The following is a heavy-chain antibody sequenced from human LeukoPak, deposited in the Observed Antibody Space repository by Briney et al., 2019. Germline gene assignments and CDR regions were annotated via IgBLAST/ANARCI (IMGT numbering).Heavy chain of an antibody. CDR2: FDPEEGET. V-gene: IGHV1-24*01. J-gene: IGHJ6*02. D-gene: IGHD2-15*01. CDR3: TVAATAYYYYGMDV. CDR1: GYTLTELS. Sequence: GASVKVSCKVSGYTLTELSMHWVRQAPGKGLAWMGGFDPEEGETIYEQKFQGRVTMTEDTSTDTAYMELSSLRSEDTAVYYCTVAATAYYYYGMDVWGQGTTVTVSS.